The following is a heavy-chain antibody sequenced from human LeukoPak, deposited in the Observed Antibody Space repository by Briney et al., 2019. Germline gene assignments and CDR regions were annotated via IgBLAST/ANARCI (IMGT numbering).Heavy chain of an antibody. CDR2: VYPEDGET. Sequence: AXVKLSCKVSGYTFTDYYMHWVQQAPGKGLEWMGLVYPEDGETIYAEKLQGRVTITADTSTDTAYMEMSSLRSEDTAVYYCAADYYANNWFDPWGQGTLVTVSS. CDR1: GYTFTDYY. V-gene: IGHV1-69-2*01. CDR3: AADYYANNWFDP. D-gene: IGHD3-10*01. J-gene: IGHJ5*02.